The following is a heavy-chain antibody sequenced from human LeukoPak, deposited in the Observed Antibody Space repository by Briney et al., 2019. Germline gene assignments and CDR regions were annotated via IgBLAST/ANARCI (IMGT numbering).Heavy chain of an antibody. CDR1: SASISSYY. CDR2: IQNTGGT. D-gene: IGHD6-19*01. CDR3: VKHGSAWSFDN. V-gene: IGHV4-59*01. Sequence: SETLSLTCTVSSASISSYYWGWIRQSPGKGLEWIGYIQNTGGTNYNPSLKSRVSISKDTSKNQFSLQVRSVTAADTAVYYCVKHGSAWSFDNWGEGGLLTVSS. J-gene: IGHJ4*02.